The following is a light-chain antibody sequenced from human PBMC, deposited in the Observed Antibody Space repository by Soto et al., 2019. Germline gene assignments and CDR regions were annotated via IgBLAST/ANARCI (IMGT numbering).Light chain of an antibody. CDR1: QSLLHSNGYNY. CDR2: LGS. Sequence: DIVMTQSPLSLPVTPGEPASISCRSSQSLLHSNGYNYLDWYLQKPGQSPQLLIYLGSYRASGVPDRFGGGGSGTDFTLTITRVEAEDVGIYYCIQALQSPLTFGGGTKVDIK. J-gene: IGKJ4*01. CDR3: IQALQSPLT. V-gene: IGKV2-28*01.